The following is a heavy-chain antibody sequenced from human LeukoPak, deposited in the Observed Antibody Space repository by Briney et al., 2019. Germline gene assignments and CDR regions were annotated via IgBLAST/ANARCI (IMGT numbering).Heavy chain of an antibody. J-gene: IGHJ4*02. CDR3: ARRWLQSFYFDY. D-gene: IGHD5-24*01. CDR2: IIPIFGTA. V-gene: IGHV1-69*13. Sequence: SVKVSCTASGGTFSSYAISWVRQAPGQGLEWMGGIIPIFGTANYAQKFQGRVTITADESTSTAYMELSSLRSEDTAVYYCARRWLQSFYFDYWGQGTLVTVSS. CDR1: GGTFSSYA.